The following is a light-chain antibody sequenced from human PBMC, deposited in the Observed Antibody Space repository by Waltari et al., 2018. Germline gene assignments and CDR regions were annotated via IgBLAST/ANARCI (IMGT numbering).Light chain of an antibody. J-gene: IGKJ2*01. V-gene: IGKV1-39*01. CDR1: QSISTY. CDR3: QQCYSIPYT. Sequence: DIQMTQSPSPLSASVEDRVTITCRASQSISTYLNWYQQRPGKAPKLLIYAASSLQSGVPSRFSGSGSGTDFTLTISSLQPEDFATFYCQQCYSIPYTFGQGTNLEIK. CDR2: AAS.